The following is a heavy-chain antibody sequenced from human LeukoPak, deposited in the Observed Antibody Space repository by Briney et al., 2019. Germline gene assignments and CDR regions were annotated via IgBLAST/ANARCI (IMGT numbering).Heavy chain of an antibody. CDR1: GFTFSNYW. CDR2: INTDGSST. D-gene: IGHD6-19*01. V-gene: IGHV3-74*01. Sequence: GGSLRLSCAASGFTFSNYWMHWVRQAPGKGLVWVSHINTDGSSTSYADSVKGRFTISRDNAKNTLYLQMSSLRAEDTAVYCCARRLQIAVIDYWGQGTLVTVSS. CDR3: ARRLQIAVIDY. J-gene: IGHJ4*02.